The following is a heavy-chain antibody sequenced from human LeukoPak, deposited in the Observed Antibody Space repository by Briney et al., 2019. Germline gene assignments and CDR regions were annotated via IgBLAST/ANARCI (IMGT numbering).Heavy chain of an antibody. V-gene: IGHV4-4*02. CDR1: GGSISSNNW. Sequence: SETLSLTCAVSGGSISSNNWWIWVRQSPEKGLGWIGEIYHDGSTNYNPSLKGRVTISRDKSKNPLSLKLNFVTAADTAVYYCARDRGGYTYSHDYWGQGTLVTVSS. CDR3: ARDRGGYTYSHDY. CDR2: IYHDGST. J-gene: IGHJ4*02. D-gene: IGHD5-18*01.